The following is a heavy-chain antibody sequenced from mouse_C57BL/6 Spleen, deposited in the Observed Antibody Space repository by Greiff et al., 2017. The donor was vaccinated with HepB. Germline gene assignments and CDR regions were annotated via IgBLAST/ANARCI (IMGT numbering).Heavy chain of an antibody. J-gene: IGHJ2*01. CDR2: IYPGDGDT. V-gene: IGHV1-82*01. CDR3: AREKIYIDY. Sequence: QVQLQQSGPELVKPGASVKISCKASGYAFSSSWMNWVKQRPGKGLEWIGRIYPGDGDTNYNGKFKGKATLTADKSSSTAYMQLSSLTSEDSAVYCCAREKIYIDYWGQGTTLTVSS. CDR1: GYAFSSSW.